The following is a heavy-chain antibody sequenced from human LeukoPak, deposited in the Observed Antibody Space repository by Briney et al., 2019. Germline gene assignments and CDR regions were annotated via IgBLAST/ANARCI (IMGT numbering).Heavy chain of an antibody. V-gene: IGHV3-74*01. CDR2: INSDGSST. CDR3: ARALSWEWLLSEGWFDP. D-gene: IGHD3-3*01. Sequence: PGGSLRLSCAASGFTFSSYWMHWVRQAPGKGLMWVSRINSDGSSTSYADSVKGRFTISRDNAKNTLYLQMNSLRAEDTAVYYCARALSWEWLLSEGWFDPWGQGTLVTVSS. J-gene: IGHJ5*02. CDR1: GFTFSSYW.